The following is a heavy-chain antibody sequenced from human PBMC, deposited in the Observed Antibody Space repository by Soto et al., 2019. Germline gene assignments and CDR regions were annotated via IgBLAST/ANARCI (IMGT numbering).Heavy chain of an antibody. V-gene: IGHV3-7*01. CDR2: IKQDGSEK. CDR1: GFTFSSYW. Sequence: XGSLRLSCAASGFTFSSYWMSWVRQAPGKGLEWVANIKQDGSEKYYVDSVKGRFTIPRDNAKNSLYLQMNSLRAEDTAVYYCARDNAVVTAIPDYYYGMDVWGQGTTVTVSS. D-gene: IGHD2-21*02. CDR3: ARDNAVVTAIPDYYYGMDV. J-gene: IGHJ6*02.